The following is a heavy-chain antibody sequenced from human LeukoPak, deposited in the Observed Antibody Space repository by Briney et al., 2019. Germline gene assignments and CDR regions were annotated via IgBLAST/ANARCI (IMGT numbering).Heavy chain of an antibody. D-gene: IGHD4/OR15-4a*01. CDR2: IPFEGNNK. CDR1: GFTFSSYG. V-gene: IGHV3-30*02. CDR3: AKGSPRTMES. Sequence: GGSLRLSCAGSGFTFSSYGMHWVPLAPGKGLEWVAFIPFEGNNKSYTDSLTGQFTISINNSKNTLYLQMNSLRANDTAIYYCAKGSPRTMESWGQGTLVTVSS. J-gene: IGHJ4*02.